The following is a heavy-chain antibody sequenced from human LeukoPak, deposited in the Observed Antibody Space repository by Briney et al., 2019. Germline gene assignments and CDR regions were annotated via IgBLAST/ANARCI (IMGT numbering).Heavy chain of an antibody. CDR3: ARTMRKITMVRGVIPYYFDY. CDR2: IYSGGST. Sequence: GGSLRLSCAASGFTVSSNYMSWVRQAPGKGLEWVSVIYSGGSTYYADSVKGRFTISRDNSKNTLYLQMNSLRAEDTAVYYCARTMRKITMVRGVIPYYFDYWGQGTLVTVSS. CDR1: GFTVSSNY. D-gene: IGHD3-10*01. V-gene: IGHV3-53*01. J-gene: IGHJ4*02.